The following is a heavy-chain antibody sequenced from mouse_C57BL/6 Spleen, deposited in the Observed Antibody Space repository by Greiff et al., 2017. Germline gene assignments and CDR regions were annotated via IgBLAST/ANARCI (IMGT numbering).Heavy chain of an antibody. J-gene: IGHJ4*01. CDR2: IYPGDGDT. V-gene: IGHV1-82*01. CDR1: GYAFSSSW. Sequence: VQLQQSGPELVKPGASVKISCKASGYAFSSSWMNWVKQRPGKGLEWIGRIYPGDGDTNYNGKFKGKATLTADKSSSTAYMHLSSLTSEDSAVYFCARWGGVYAMDYWGQGTSVTVSS. CDR3: ARWGGVYAMDY.